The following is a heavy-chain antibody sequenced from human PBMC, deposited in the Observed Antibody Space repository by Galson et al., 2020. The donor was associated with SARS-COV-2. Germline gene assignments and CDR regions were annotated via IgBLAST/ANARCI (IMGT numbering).Heavy chain of an antibody. D-gene: IGHD5-12*01. J-gene: IGHJ6*02. Sequence: GGSLRLSCAASGFTFSDYYMSWIRQAPGKGLEWVSYISSSGSTIYYADSVKGRFTISRDNAKNSLYLQMNSLRAEDTAVYYCARDVMISGYDGDSYYYYGMDVWGQGTTVTVSS. CDR2: ISSSGSTI. CDR3: ARDVMISGYDGDSYYYYGMDV. V-gene: IGHV3-11*01. CDR1: GFTFSDYY.